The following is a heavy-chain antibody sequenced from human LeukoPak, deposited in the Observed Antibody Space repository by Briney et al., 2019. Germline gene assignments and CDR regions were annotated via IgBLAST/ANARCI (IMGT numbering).Heavy chain of an antibody. CDR2: IYHSGST. Sequence: PSGTLSLTCAVSGGSISSSNWWSWVRQPPGKGLEWIGEIYHSGSTNYNPSLKSRVTISVDKSKNQFSLKLSSVTAADTAVYYCAKGVAGYSYGYSNWFDPWGQGTLVTVSS. CDR3: AKGVAGYSYGYSNWFDP. J-gene: IGHJ5*02. D-gene: IGHD5-18*01. CDR1: GGSISSSNW. V-gene: IGHV4-4*02.